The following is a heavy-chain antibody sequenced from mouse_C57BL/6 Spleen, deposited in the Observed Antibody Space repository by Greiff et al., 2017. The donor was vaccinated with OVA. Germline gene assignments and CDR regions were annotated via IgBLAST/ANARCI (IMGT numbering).Heavy chain of an antibody. CDR2: INPSNGGT. J-gene: IGHJ3*01. V-gene: IGHV1-53*01. D-gene: IGHD3-2*02. Sequence: QVQLQQPGTELVKPGASVKLSCKASGYTFTSYWMHWVKQRPGQGLEWIGNINPSNGGTNYNEKFKSKATLTVDKSSSTAYMQLSSLTSEDSAVYDCAREGGSSGYDFPLAYWGQGTLVTVSA. CDR3: AREGGSSGYDFPLAY. CDR1: GYTFTSYW.